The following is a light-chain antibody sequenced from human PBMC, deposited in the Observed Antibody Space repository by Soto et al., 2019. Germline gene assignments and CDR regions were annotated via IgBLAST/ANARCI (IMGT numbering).Light chain of an antibody. V-gene: IGKV3-20*01. CDR2: GAS. Sequence: ILMTQSPATLSVSPGERATLSCRASQSVSNNCLAWYQQIPGKAHRLLICGASTRATGIPARFSGSGSGTDFTLTISRLEPEDFAVYYCQQYGSSPRAFGQGTKV. CDR3: QQYGSSPRA. J-gene: IGKJ1*01. CDR1: QSVSNNC.